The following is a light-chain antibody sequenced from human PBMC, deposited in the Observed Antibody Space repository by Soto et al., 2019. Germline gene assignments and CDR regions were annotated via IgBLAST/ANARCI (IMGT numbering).Light chain of an antibody. CDR2: TAS. CDR3: QQLNTYPQIT. V-gene: IGKV1-9*01. J-gene: IGKJ5*01. CDR1: QGISSY. Sequence: DIQFTQSPSFLSASVGDRVTITCRASQGISSYLAWYQQKAGKAPKLLTYTASTLQSGVPSRFSGSGSGTEFTLTISNLQPEDFGTYYCQQLNTYPQITFGQGTRLEI.